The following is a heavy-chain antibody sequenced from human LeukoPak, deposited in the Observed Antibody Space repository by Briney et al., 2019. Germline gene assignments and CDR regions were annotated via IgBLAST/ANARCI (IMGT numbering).Heavy chain of an antibody. CDR2: IYPGDSDT. Sequence: GESLKISCKGSGYSFTSYWVGWVRQMPGKGLEWMGIIYPGDSDTRYSPSFQGQVTISADKSISTAYLQWSSLKASDTAMYYCATLGGSYHATTGEFDYWGQGTLVTVSS. J-gene: IGHJ4*02. CDR3: ATLGGSYHATTGEFDY. V-gene: IGHV5-51*01. CDR1: GYSFTSYW. D-gene: IGHD1-26*01.